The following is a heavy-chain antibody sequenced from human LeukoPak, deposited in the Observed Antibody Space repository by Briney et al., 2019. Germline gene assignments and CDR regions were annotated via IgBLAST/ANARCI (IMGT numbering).Heavy chain of an antibody. CDR3: ARGDGYNLVEGY. J-gene: IGHJ4*02. CDR1: GGSISSGSYY. V-gene: IGHV4-61*02. CDR2: IYTSGST. D-gene: IGHD5-24*01. Sequence: SETLSLTCTVSGGSISSGSYYWSWIRQPAGKGLEWIGRIYTSGSTNYNPSLKSRVTISVDTSKNQFSLKLSSVTAADTAVYYCARGDGYNLVEGYWGQGTLVTVSS.